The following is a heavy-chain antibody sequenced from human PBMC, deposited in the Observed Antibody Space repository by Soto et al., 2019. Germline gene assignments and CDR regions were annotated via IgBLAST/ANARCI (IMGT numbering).Heavy chain of an antibody. CDR2: ISYDGSNK. J-gene: IGHJ4*02. CDR3: ARDLTMRYFAY. CDR1: GFTFSSYA. D-gene: IGHD7-27*01. V-gene: IGHV3-30-3*01. Sequence: QVQLVESGGGVVQPGRSLRLSCAASGFTFSSYAMHWVRQAPGKGLEWVAVISYDGSNKYYADSVKGRFTISRDNSKNTLYLQMNSVRAEDTAVYYCARDLTMRYFAYWGQGTLVTVSS.